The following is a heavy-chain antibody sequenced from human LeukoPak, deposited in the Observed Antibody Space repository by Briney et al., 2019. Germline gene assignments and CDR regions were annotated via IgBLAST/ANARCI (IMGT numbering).Heavy chain of an antibody. Sequence: ASVKVSCKASGYTFTGYYMHWVRQAPGQGFEWMGWINPNSGGTNYAQKFQGRVTMTRDTSISTAYMELSRLRSDDTAVYYWAREPYSRTGDFDYWGQGTLVTVSS. J-gene: IGHJ4*02. CDR2: INPNSGGT. D-gene: IGHD4-11*01. V-gene: IGHV1-2*02. CDR1: GYTFTGYY. CDR3: AREPYSRTGDFDY.